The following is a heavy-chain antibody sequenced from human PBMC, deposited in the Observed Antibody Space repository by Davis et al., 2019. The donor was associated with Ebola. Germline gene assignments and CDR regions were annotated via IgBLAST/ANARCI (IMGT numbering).Heavy chain of an antibody. Sequence: GESLKISCAASGFTFSNYGMMWVRQAPGKGLEWVATIRHDGSGRWSVDSVKGRFTIASDNATNSLDLQMNSLRAEDTAVYYCARDPLIIGDLSIGDNWGQGTLVVVST. V-gene: IGHV3-7*03. CDR1: GFTFSNYG. J-gene: IGHJ4*02. CDR2: IRHDGSGR. D-gene: IGHD3-10*01. CDR3: ARDPLIIGDLSIGDN.